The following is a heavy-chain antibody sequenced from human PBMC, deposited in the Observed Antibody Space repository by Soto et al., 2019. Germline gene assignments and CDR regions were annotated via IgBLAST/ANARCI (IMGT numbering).Heavy chain of an antibody. V-gene: IGHV1-3*01. Sequence: QVQLVQSGAEVKKPGASVKVSCKASGYTFTRYNMHWVRQAPGQRLEWMGWINAGNGNTKYSQKFQGRVTITRDTSANTAYMELSSLMSEDTGVYYCARPNAYDDCLDYWGQGTLVTVSS. CDR1: GYTFTRYN. D-gene: IGHD2-21*02. CDR2: INAGNGNT. J-gene: IGHJ4*02. CDR3: ARPNAYDDCLDY.